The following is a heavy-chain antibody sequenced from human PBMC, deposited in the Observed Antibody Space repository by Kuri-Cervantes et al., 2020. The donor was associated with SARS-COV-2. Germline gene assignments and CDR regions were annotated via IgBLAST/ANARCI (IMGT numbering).Heavy chain of an antibody. J-gene: IGHJ6*02. V-gene: IGHV3-33*01. CDR3: ARDGGATAGTYYYYGMDV. Sequence: GEPLKISCAASGFTFSSYGMHWVRQAPGKGLEWVAVIWYDGSNKYYADSVKGRFTISRDNSKNTLYLQMNSLRAEDTAVYYCARDGGATAGTYYYYGMDVWGQGTTVTVYS. D-gene: IGHD6-13*01. CDR2: IWYDGSNK. CDR1: GFTFSSYG.